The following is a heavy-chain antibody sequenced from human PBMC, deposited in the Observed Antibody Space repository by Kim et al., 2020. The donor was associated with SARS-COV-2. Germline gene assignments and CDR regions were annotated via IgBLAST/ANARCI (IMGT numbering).Heavy chain of an antibody. CDR3: TRGPF. V-gene: IGHV3-74*01. CDR2: NDGTPT. J-gene: IGHJ4*02. Sequence: NDGTPTLYAASVKGRFTISRDNSKNTLYLQMTGLRADDTGVYYCTRGPFWGQGTLVTVSS.